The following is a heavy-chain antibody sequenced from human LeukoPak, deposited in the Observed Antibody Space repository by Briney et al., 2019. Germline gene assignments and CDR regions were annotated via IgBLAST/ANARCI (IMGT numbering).Heavy chain of an antibody. V-gene: IGHV4-59*08. J-gene: IGHJ4*02. Sequence: PSETLSLTCTVSGGSISSYYRNWIRQTPGKGLEWIGYIYYSGSTNYNPSLKSRVTISVDTSKNQFSLKLSSVTAADTAVYYCARHKWRYTGLDNWGQGTLVTVSS. CDR2: IYYSGST. D-gene: IGHD5-12*01. CDR3: ARHKWRYTGLDN. CDR1: GGSISSYY.